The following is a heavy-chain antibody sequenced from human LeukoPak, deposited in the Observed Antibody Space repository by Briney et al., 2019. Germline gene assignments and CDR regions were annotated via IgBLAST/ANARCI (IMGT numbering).Heavy chain of an antibody. J-gene: IGHJ6*02. Sequence: GACLKTSCKGAGYSFTLSWIAWVRQMPGKCMEWLGIIYPGDSDTKYSASFQGQVTISADKSISTAYLQWSSLKASDTAMYYCARRGRYGDDYYSMDVRGPGTTVTVSS. CDR2: IYPGDSDT. D-gene: IGHD4-17*01. CDR3: ARRGRYGDDYYSMDV. CDR1: GYSFTLSW. V-gene: IGHV5-51*01.